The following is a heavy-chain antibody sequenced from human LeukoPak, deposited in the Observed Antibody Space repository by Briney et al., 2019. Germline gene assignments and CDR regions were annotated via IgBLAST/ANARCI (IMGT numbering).Heavy chain of an antibody. CDR2: ISYDGSNK. V-gene: IGHV3-30*01. D-gene: IGHD6-6*01. CDR3: ARDYAALSYYYYYHMDV. CDR1: GFTFSSYA. J-gene: IGHJ6*03. Sequence: PGRSLRLSCAASGFTFSSYAMHWVRQAPGKGLEWVAVISYDGSNKYYADSVKGRFTISRDNSKNTLYLQMNSLRAEDTAVYYCARDYAALSYYYYYHMDVWGKGTTVTVSS.